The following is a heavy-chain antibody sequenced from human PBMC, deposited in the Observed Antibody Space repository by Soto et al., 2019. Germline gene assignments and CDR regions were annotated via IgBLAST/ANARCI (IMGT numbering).Heavy chain of an antibody. V-gene: IGHV1-3*01. CDR2: INAGNGNT. Sequence: QVQLVQSGAEVKKPGASVKVSCKASGYTFTRYAMHWVRQAPGQRLEWMGWINAGNGNTKYSQKFQGRVTITRDTSASTAFMELSSLRSEDTAVYYCASSNIVAAPYGMDVWGQGTTVTVSS. CDR3: ASSNIVAAPYGMDV. D-gene: IGHD6-13*01. CDR1: GYTFTRYA. J-gene: IGHJ6*02.